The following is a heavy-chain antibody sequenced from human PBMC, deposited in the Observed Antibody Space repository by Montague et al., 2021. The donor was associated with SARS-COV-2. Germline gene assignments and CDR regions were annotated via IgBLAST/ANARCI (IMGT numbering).Heavy chain of an antibody. V-gene: IGHV3-48*02. CDR1: GFTFSSYS. CDR3: ARDRWDRNGMDV. D-gene: IGHD5-24*01. J-gene: IGHJ6*02. CDR2: IGSSSSTI. Sequence: SLRLSCAASGFTFSSYSMNWVRQAPGKGLEWVSYIGSSSSTIYYADSVKGRFTISRDNAKNSLYLQMNSLRDEDTAVYYCARDRWDRNGMDVWGQGTTVTVSS.